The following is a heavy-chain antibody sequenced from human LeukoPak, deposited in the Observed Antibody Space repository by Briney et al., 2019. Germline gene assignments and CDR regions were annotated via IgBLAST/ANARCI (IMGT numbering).Heavy chain of an antibody. CDR1: GFTFSSYA. V-gene: IGHV3-23*01. CDR3: AKTYNWNSPIDY. Sequence: GGSLRLSCAASGFTFSSYAMSWVRQAPGKGREGVSAISGSGGSTYYADSVKGRFTISRDNSKNTLYLQMNSLRAEDTAVYYCAKTYNWNSPIDYWGQGTLVTVSS. CDR2: ISGSGGST. D-gene: IGHD1/OR15-1a*01. J-gene: IGHJ4*02.